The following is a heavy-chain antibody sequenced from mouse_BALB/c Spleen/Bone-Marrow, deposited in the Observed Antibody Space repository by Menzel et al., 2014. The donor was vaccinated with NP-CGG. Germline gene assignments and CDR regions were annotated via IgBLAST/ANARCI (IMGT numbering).Heavy chain of an antibody. Sequence: QVHVKQSGPGLVQPSQSLSITCTVSGFSLTSYGVHWVRQSPRKDLEWLGVIWSGGSTDYNAAFISRLSISKDNSKSQVFFKMNSLQANDTAIYYCASNWDYAMDYWGQGTSVTVSS. V-gene: IGHV2-2*02. CDR3: ASNWDYAMDY. CDR2: IWSGGST. D-gene: IGHD4-1*01. J-gene: IGHJ4*01. CDR1: GFSLTSYG.